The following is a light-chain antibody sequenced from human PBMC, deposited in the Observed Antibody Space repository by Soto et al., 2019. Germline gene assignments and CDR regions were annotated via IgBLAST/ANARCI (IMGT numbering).Light chain of an antibody. V-gene: IGKV1-39*01. J-gene: IGKJ2*01. Sequence: DIQMTQSPSSLSASVGDRVTITCRASQPIRSYLNWYQQKPGKAPKLLIYAASSLQSGVPSRFSGSGSGTDFTLTISSLQPVDFATYYCQQSYSTPNTFGQGTKLEIK. CDR3: QQSYSTPNT. CDR1: QPIRSY. CDR2: AAS.